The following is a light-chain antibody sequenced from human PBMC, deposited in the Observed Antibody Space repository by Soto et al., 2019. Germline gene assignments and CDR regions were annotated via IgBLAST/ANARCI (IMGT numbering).Light chain of an antibody. CDR1: QNINTW. Sequence: DIQMTQSPSTLSASVGDRVTITCRAGQNINTWLAWYQQKPGKAPYLLIYKASNLHSGVPSRFRGSASGTEFTLTISSLQPDDIATYYCQQYEAYPLTYGGGTKVEI. CDR2: KAS. J-gene: IGKJ4*01. V-gene: IGKV1-5*03. CDR3: QQYEAYPLT.